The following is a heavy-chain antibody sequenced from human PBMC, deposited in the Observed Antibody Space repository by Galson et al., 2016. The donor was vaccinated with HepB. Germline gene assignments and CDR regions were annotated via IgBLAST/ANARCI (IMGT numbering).Heavy chain of an antibody. J-gene: IGHJ6*02. CDR3: ARGGGSSWYGDYYYGMDV. Sequence: SVKVSCKASGGTFSSYAISWVRQAPGQGLEWMGGIIPIFGTTNYAQKFQGRVTITADESTSIAYMELSSLRSEDTALYYCARGGGSSWYGDYYYGMDVWGQGTLVTVSS. V-gene: IGHV1-69*13. D-gene: IGHD6-13*01. CDR2: IIPIFGTT. CDR1: GGTFSSYA.